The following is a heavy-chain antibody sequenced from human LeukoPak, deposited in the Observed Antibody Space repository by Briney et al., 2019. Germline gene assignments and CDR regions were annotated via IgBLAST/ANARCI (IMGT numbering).Heavy chain of an antibody. CDR1: GGTFSSYA. CDR2: IIPIFGTA. Sequence: SVKVSCKASGGTFSSYAISWVRQAPGQGLEWMGGIIPIFGTANYAQKFQGRVTITTDESTSTAYMELSSLRSEDTAVYYCALFERSYCGGDCYNPYPWVDYWGQGTLVTVSS. D-gene: IGHD2-21*02. V-gene: IGHV1-69*05. CDR3: ALFERSYCGGDCYNPYPWVDY. J-gene: IGHJ4*02.